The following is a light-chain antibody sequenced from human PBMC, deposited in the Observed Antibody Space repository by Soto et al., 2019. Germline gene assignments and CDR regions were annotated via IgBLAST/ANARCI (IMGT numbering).Light chain of an antibody. V-gene: IGKV1-9*01. CDR3: QHLNSYPRALA. CDR2: AAS. Sequence: DIQLTQSPSFLSASVGDRVTITCRASQGIRNFLAWYQQKLGKAPKLLIYAASTLESGVSLRFSGSGSGTEFTLTISNLQPEDFATYYCQHLNSYPRALAFGEGTKVEI. J-gene: IGKJ4*01. CDR1: QGIRNF.